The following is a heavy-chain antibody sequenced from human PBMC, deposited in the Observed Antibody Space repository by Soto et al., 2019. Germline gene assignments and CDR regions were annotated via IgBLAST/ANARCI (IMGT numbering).Heavy chain of an antibody. J-gene: IGHJ6*02. CDR1: GFTFSSYG. Sequence: QVQLVESGGGVVQPGRSLRLSCAASGFTFSSYGMHWVRQAPGKGLEWVAVISYDGSNKYYADSVKGRFTISRDNSKNTLYPQMNSLRAEDTAVYYCANPCPDTAMVTRVLEEYYYYYGMDVWGQGTTVTVSS. D-gene: IGHD5-18*01. CDR3: ANPCPDTAMVTRVLEEYYYYYGMDV. CDR2: ISYDGSNK. V-gene: IGHV3-30*18.